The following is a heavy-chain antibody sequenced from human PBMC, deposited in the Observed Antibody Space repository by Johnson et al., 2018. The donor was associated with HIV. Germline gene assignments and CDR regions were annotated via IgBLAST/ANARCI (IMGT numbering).Heavy chain of an antibody. Sequence: VQLVESGGGLVKPGGSLRLSCAASGFTFSNAWMSWVRQAPGKGLEWVGRIKSKTDGGTTDYAAPVKGRFTISRDDSKNTLYLQMNSLRAEDTAVYYCARYGYRPEAAFDIWGQGTMVTVSS. V-gene: IGHV3-15*01. CDR1: GFTFSNAW. CDR3: ARYGYRPEAAFDI. D-gene: IGHD5-18*01. CDR2: IKSKTDGGTT. J-gene: IGHJ3*02.